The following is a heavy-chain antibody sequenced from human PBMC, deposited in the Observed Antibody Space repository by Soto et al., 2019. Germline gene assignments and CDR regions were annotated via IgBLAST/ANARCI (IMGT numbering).Heavy chain of an antibody. CDR2: IKSNIDGGTT. CDR1: GFTLTNVW. Sequence: GVPLRLSCEVSGFTLTNVWMNWARQAPGKGPEWVGRIKSNIDGGTTDYAAPVKGRFTVSRDDSENTLYLQMNSLKTEDTAVNYCSHGYYQYFNSWGQGTLVTVSS. V-gene: IGHV3-15*07. J-gene: IGHJ4*02. CDR3: SHGYYQYFNS. D-gene: IGHD5-18*01.